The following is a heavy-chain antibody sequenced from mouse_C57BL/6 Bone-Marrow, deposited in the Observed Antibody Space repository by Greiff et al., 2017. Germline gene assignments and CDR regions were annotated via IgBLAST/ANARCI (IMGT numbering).Heavy chain of an antibody. CDR3: AHGNYFYWYFAV. V-gene: IGHV1-72*01. CDR2: IDPNSGGT. D-gene: IGHD2-1*01. CDR1: GYTFTSYW. J-gene: IGHJ1*03. Sequence: QVHVKQSGAELVKPGASVKLSCKASGYTFTSYWMHWVKQRPGRGLEWIGRIDPNSGGTKYNEKFKNKATLTVDKPSSTAYMQLSSLTSEDSAVYYCAHGNYFYWYFAVWGTGTTVTVSS.